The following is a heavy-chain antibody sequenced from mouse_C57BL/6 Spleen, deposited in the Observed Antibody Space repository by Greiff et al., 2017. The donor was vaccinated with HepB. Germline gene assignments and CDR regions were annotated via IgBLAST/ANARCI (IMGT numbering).Heavy chain of an antibody. Sequence: EVKLQESGGGLVKPGGSLKLSCAASGFTFSSYAMSWVRQTPEKRLEWVATISDGGSYTYYPDNVKGRFTIARDNAKNTLYLPMSHLKSEDTAMYYCARDWCSSGYGGFAYWGQGTLVTVSA. CDR3: ARDWCSSGYGGFAY. CDR1: GFTFSSYA. D-gene: IGHD3-2*02. J-gene: IGHJ3*01. V-gene: IGHV5-4*01. CDR2: ISDGGSYT.